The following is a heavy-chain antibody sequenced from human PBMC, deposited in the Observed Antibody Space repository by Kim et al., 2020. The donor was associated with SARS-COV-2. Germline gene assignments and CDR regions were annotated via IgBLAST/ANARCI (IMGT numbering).Heavy chain of an antibody. J-gene: IGHJ5*02. CDR2: SSHAGDS. CDR3: LRAMGRRGPDS. V-gene: IGHV4-34*01. CDR1: GGPFGGYY. D-gene: IGHD1-26*01. Sequence: SETLSLTCAVYGGPFGGYYWGWVRQPPGAGLEWIGESSHAGDSKYTPYLRSRVPITIDTSKSQFFLTLKSVTAADTAAYLCLRAMGRRGPDSWGQVPLVT.